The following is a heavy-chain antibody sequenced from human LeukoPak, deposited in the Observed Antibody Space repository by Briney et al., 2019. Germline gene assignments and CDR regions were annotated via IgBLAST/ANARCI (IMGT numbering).Heavy chain of an antibody. J-gene: IGHJ4*02. CDR3: ARTGITGTTPDY. V-gene: IGHV4-59*01. Sequence: PSETLSLTCTVSGGSISTYYWSWIRQPPGKGLEWIGYIYYTGTTNYNPSLKSRVTISLDTSKNQFSLKLTSVTAADTAVYYCARTGITGTTPDYWGQGTLVTVSS. CDR1: GGSISTYY. D-gene: IGHD1-7*01. CDR2: IYYTGTT.